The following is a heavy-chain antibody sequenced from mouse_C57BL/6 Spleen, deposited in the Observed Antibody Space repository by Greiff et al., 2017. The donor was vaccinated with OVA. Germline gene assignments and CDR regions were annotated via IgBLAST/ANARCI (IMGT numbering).Heavy chain of an antibody. J-gene: IGHJ2*01. CDR3: ARDREVTGYYFDY. D-gene: IGHD4-1*01. V-gene: IGHV5-4*01. CDR2: ISDGGSYT. Sequence: EVQLVESGGGLVKPGGSLKLSCAASGFTFSSYAMSWVRQTPEKRLEWVATISDGGSYTYYPDNVKGRVTISRDNAKNNLYLQMSQLKSEDTAMYYCARDREVTGYYFDYWGQGTTLTVSS. CDR1: GFTFSSYA.